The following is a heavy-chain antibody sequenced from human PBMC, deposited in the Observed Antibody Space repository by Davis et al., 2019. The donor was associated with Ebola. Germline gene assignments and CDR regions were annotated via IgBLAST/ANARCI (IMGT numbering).Heavy chain of an antibody. J-gene: IGHJ3*02. CDR2: ICTRGDPT. V-gene: IGHV3-48*02. Sequence: PGGSLRLSCAASGFTFSSYTMNWVRQAPGKGLEWVSYICTRGDPTVYAYSVKGRFTVSRDDANNSLSLLMNSLRDEDTAIYYCVRDYLFALDIWGQGTMVTVSS. CDR3: VRDYLFALDI. CDR1: GFTFSSYT.